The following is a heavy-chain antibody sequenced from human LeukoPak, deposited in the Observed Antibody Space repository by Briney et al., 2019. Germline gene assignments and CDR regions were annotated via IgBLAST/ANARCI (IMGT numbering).Heavy chain of an antibody. CDR2: ISSSSSYI. CDR1: GFTFSSYS. Sequence: GGSLRLSCAASGFTFSSYSMNWVRQAPGKGLEWVSSISSSSSYIYYADSVKGRFTISRDNAKNSLYLQMNSLRAEDTAVYYCARDRPPHYYGSGSYNDYWGQGTLVTVSS. CDR3: ARDRPPHYYGSGSYNDY. J-gene: IGHJ4*02. V-gene: IGHV3-21*01. D-gene: IGHD3-10*01.